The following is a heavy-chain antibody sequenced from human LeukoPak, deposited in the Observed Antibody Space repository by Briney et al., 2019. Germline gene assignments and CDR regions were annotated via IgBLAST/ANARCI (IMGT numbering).Heavy chain of an antibody. CDR1: GYTFTSYD. CDR2: MNPNSGNT. Sequence: ASVKVSCKASGYTFTSYDINWVRQATGQGLEWMGWMNPNSGNTGYAQKFQGGVTMTRNTSISTAYMELSSLRSEDTAVYYCARDLAYCGGDCYSHPISLDPWGQGTLVTVSS. J-gene: IGHJ5*02. CDR3: ARDLAYCGGDCYSHPISLDP. D-gene: IGHD2-21*02. V-gene: IGHV1-8*01.